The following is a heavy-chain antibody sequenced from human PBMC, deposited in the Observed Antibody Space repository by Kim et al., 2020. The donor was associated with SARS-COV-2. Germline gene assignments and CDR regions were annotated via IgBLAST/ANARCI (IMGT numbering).Heavy chain of an antibody. V-gene: IGHV3-33*08. J-gene: IGHJ4*02. CDR3: ARSSVPTIYYFDY. CDR1: GFPFSTYG. Sequence: GGSLRLSCAPSGFPFSTYGMNWVRQVPGKGLEWVAVIWNDGSKKYYADSVKGRFTISRDNSKKMLYLQMNSLRGEDTAVYYCARSSVPTIYYFDYWVQGTLVSVSS. CDR2: IWNDGSKK. D-gene: IGHD3-9*01.